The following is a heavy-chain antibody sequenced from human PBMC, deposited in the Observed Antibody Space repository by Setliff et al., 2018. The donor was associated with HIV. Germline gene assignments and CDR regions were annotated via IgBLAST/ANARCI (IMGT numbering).Heavy chain of an antibody. CDR3: ARDPYCSGDGCFRYYQH. D-gene: IGHD2-15*01. CDR1: GYSISTAYY. V-gene: IGHV4-38-2*02. J-gene: IGHJ1*01. Sequence: SETLSLTCAVSGYSISTAYYWGWIRQPPGKGLEWIGSVYHSGTTYYNPSLKSRVTISVDMSNNQFSLKVTSVTAADTAVYFCARDPYCSGDGCFRYYQHWGRGTLVTVSS. CDR2: VYHSGTT.